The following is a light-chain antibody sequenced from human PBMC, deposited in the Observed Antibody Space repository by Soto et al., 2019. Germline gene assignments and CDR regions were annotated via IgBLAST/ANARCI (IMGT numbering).Light chain of an antibody. V-gene: IGKV3-20*01. CDR2: GAS. CDR3: QQYGGSPRVT. CDR1: QSVSSND. J-gene: IGKJ4*01. Sequence: LVLTQSPGTLSLSPGERATLSCRASQSVSSNDLAWYQQKPGQAPRLLIYGASSRATGIPDRFSGSGSGTDFTLIMSRLEPEDFAVYYCQQYGGSPRVTFGGGTKVEIK.